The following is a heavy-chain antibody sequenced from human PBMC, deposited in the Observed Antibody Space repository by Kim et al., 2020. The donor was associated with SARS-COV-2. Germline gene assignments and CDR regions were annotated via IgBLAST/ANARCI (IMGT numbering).Heavy chain of an antibody. CDR3: TTAIAWLQLWLDY. D-gene: IGHD5-18*01. J-gene: IGHJ4*02. V-gene: IGHV3-49*02. Sequence: GSVKGRLTIAREESKSIAYLQMNSQKTEDTAVYYCTTAIAWLQLWLDYWGQGTLVTVSS.